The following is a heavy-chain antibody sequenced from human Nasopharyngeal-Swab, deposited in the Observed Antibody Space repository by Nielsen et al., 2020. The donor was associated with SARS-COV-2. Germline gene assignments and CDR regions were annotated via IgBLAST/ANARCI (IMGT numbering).Heavy chain of an antibody. V-gene: IGHV3-48*03. CDR3: AKDLRFDSSGYYRGYAFDM. CDR2: ISRSGGTI. D-gene: IGHD3-22*01. Sequence: GGSLRLSCAASGFTFSSYEMNWVRQVPGKGLEWVSYISRSGGTIYYADSVKGRFTISRDNAKNSLYLQMNSLRAEDTALYYCAKDLRFDSSGYYRGYAFDMWGQGTMVTVSS. CDR1: GFTFSSYE. J-gene: IGHJ3*02.